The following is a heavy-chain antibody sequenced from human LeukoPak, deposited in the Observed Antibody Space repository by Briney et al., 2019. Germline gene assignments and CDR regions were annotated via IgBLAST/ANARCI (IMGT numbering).Heavy chain of an antibody. CDR1: GYTFTSYG. J-gene: IGHJ4*02. Sequence: ASVTVSCKASGYTFTSYGISWVRQAPGQGLEWMGLINAYNGNTNYAHSLQGRVNMTTDTSTPTAYMERRRLRCDDTAVYYCARDHYYDSSGYYGRDYWGQGTLVTVSS. V-gene: IGHV1-18*01. CDR3: ARDHYYDSSGYYGRDY. D-gene: IGHD3-22*01. CDR2: INAYNGNT.